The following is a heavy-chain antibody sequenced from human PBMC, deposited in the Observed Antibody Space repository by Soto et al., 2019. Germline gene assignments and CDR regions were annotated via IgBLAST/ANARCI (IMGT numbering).Heavy chain of an antibody. Sequence: PGESLKISCNGSGYSFTSYWIGWVRQMPGKGLDWMGIIYPGDSDTRYSPSFQGQVTISADKSISTAYLQWSSLKASDTAMYYCARHHYDSSGRTSAIYGMDVWGQGTTVTVSS. D-gene: IGHD3-22*01. CDR1: GYSFTSYW. CDR2: IYPGDSDT. V-gene: IGHV5-51*01. CDR3: ARHHYDSSGRTSAIYGMDV. J-gene: IGHJ6*02.